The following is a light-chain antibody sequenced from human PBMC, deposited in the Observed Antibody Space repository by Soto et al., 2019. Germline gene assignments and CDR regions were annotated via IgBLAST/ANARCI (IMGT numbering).Light chain of an antibody. J-gene: IGKJ1*01. CDR1: QSVSSSY. CDR3: QRTWT. CDR2: GAS. Sequence: EIVLTQSPGTLSLSPGERATLSCRASQSVSSSYLAWYQQKPGQAPRLLIYGASSRATGIPDRFSGSGSGTDFTITISRLEPEDFAVYYCQRTWTFGQGTKVEIK. V-gene: IGKV3-20*01.